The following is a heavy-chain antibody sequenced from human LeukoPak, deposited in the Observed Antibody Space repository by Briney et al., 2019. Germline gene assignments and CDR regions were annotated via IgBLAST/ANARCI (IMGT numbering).Heavy chain of an antibody. CDR2: IYYSGST. J-gene: IGHJ4*02. CDR1: GGSISSYY. CDR3: ASWATVAVAGTRAFDC. V-gene: IGHV4-59*01. Sequence: SETLSLTCTVSGGSISSYYWSWIRQPPGKGLEWIGYIYYSGSTNYNPSLKSRVTISVDTSKNQFSLKLTSVTAADTAVNYCASWATVAVAGTRAFDCWGQGTLVTVSS. D-gene: IGHD6-19*01.